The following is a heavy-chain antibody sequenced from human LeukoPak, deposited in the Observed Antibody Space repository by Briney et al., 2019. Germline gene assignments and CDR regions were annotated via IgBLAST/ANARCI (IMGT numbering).Heavy chain of an antibody. Sequence: SETLSLTCNVSGGSISSYYWSWIRQPPGKGLEWIAYIYNSGSINYNPSLESRVIMSVDTSKNHSSLKLSSVTAADTAVYYCARFYWYFDLWGRGTLVTVSS. CDR1: GGSISSYY. CDR3: ARFYWYFDL. V-gene: IGHV4-59*08. CDR2: IYNSGSI. J-gene: IGHJ2*01.